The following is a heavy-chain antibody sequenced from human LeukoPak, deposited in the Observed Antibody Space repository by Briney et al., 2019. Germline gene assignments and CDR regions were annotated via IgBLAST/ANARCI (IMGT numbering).Heavy chain of an antibody. D-gene: IGHD3-9*01. V-gene: IGHV3-7*01. Sequence: GGSLRLSCAASGFTFSDYYMSWIRQAPGKGLEWVANIKQDGSEKYYVDSVKGRFTISRDNAKNSLYLQMNSLRAEDTAVYYCAREQSEKMYYDILTGFDYWGQGTLVTVSS. J-gene: IGHJ4*02. CDR3: AREQSEKMYYDILTGFDY. CDR2: IKQDGSEK. CDR1: GFTFSDYY.